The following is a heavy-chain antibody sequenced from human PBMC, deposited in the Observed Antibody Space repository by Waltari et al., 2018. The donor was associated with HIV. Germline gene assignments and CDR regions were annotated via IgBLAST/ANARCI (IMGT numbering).Heavy chain of an antibody. CDR2: IYYTARA. V-gene: IGHV4-39*01. CDR3: ARHALRVGAAYWNFDL. Sequence: QLRLQASGPGLGKPSETRSLTCTVSGGPVGRRRQFWRWISQPPGKGLEWVGRIYYTARAYYNPSLKSRVTISVDTSKNQFSLKVTSVTAADTAVYYCARHALRVGAAYWNFDLWGRGTLVTVSS. CDR1: GGPVGRRRQF. D-gene: IGHD1-26*01. J-gene: IGHJ2*01.